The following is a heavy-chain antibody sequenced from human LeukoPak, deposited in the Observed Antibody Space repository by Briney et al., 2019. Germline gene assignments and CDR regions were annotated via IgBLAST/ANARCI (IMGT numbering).Heavy chain of an antibody. CDR1: GGSISSSSYY. Sequence: SETLSLTCTVSGGSISSSSYYWGWIRQPPGKGLEWIGSIYKSGSSYYNPSLRGRVTTSVDTSKNQFSLKLTSVTAADTAVYYCARAEVAYCGGDCYSYAFDIWGQGTMVTVSS. V-gene: IGHV4-39*07. D-gene: IGHD2-21*02. J-gene: IGHJ3*02. CDR3: ARAEVAYCGGDCYSYAFDI. CDR2: IYKSGSS.